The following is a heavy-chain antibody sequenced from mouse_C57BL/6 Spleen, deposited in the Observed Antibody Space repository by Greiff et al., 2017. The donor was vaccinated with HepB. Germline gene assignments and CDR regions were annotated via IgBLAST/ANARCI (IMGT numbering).Heavy chain of an antibody. CDR2: IYPGSGNT. J-gene: IGHJ4*01. Sequence: VQLQQSGAELVRPGASVKLSCKASGYTFTDYYINWVKQRPGQGLEWIARIYPGSGNTYYNEKFKGKATLTAEKSSSTAYMQLSSLTSEDSAVYLCAKGGGNGDYYAMDYWGQGTSVTVSS. V-gene: IGHV1-76*01. CDR1: GYTFTDYY. D-gene: IGHD2-1*01. CDR3: AKGGGNGDYYAMDY.